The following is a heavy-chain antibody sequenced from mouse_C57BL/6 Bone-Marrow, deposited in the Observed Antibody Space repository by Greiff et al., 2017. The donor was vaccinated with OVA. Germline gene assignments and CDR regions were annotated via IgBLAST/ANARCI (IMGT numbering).Heavy chain of an antibody. D-gene: IGHD1-1*01. CDR1: GYAFSSSW. CDR2: IYPGDGDT. Sequence: VQLQQSGPELVKPGASVKISCKASGYAFSSSWMNWVKQRPGKGLEWIGRIYPGDGDTNYNGKFKGKATLTADKSSSTAYMQRSSLTSEDSAVYFCAREIGSSYYFDYWGQGTTLTVSS. V-gene: IGHV1-82*01. CDR3: AREIGSSYYFDY. J-gene: IGHJ2*01.